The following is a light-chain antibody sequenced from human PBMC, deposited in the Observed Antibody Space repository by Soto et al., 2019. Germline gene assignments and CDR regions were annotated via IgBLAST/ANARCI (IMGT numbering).Light chain of an antibody. V-gene: IGKV3-20*01. Sequence: EMVLTQSPGTLSLSPGERATLSCRASQSVSSSYLAWYQQKPGQAHSLLIYGASSRATGIPDRFSGSGSGTDFTLTISRLEPEDFAVYYSQQYGSSPLTFGGGTKVEIK. CDR1: QSVSSSY. CDR3: QQYGSSPLT. J-gene: IGKJ4*01. CDR2: GAS.